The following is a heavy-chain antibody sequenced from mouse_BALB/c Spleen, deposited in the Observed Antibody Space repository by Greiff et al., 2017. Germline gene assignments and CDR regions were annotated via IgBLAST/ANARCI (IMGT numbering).Heavy chain of an antibody. D-gene: IGHD2-1*01. Sequence: DVKLVESGGGLVQPGGSLRLSCATSGFTFTDYYMSWVRQPPGKALEWLGFIRNKANGYTTEYSASVKGRFTISRDNSQSILYLQMNTMRAEDSATYYCARDSDGNYDYWGQGTTLTVSS. J-gene: IGHJ2*01. CDR1: GFTFTDYY. CDR3: ARDSDGNYDY. V-gene: IGHV7-3*02. CDR2: IRNKANGYTT.